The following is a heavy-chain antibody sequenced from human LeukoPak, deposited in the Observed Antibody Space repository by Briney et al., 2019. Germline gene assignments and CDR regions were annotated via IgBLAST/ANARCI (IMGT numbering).Heavy chain of an antibody. CDR2: IYTSGST. Sequence: SETLSLTCTVSGGSISSGSYYWRWIRQPAGKGLEWIGRIYTSGSTNYHPSLKSRVTISVDTSKNQFSLKLSSVTAADTAVYYCAREWRSAVAGEREPDYWGQGTLVTVSS. CDR3: AREWRSAVAGEREPDY. J-gene: IGHJ4*02. CDR1: GGSISSGSYY. V-gene: IGHV4-61*02. D-gene: IGHD6-19*01.